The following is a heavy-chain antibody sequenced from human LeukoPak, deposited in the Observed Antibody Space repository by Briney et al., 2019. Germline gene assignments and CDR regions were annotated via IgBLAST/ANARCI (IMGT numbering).Heavy chain of an antibody. J-gene: IGHJ4*02. CDR3: ARDRDSNYVFDY. V-gene: IGHV3-30-3*01. D-gene: IGHD4-4*01. CDR2: ISYDGSNK. CDR1: GFTFSSYA. Sequence: PGRSLRLSCAASGFTFSSYAMHWVRQAPGKGLEWVAVISYDGSNKYYADSVKGRFTISRDNSKNTLYLQMNGLKAEDTAVYYCARDRDSNYVFDYWGQGTLVTVSS.